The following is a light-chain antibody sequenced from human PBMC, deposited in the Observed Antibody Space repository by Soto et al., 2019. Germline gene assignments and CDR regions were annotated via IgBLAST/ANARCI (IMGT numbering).Light chain of an antibody. Sequence: EIVMTQSPATLSVSPGERATLSCMASQSVSSNLAWYQQKPGQAPRLLIYGASTRATGIPARFSGSGSGTEFTLNISSLQSEDFAVYYCQQYNNWAPGTFGQGTKVQIK. CDR2: GAS. V-gene: IGKV3-15*01. CDR3: QQYNNWAPGT. J-gene: IGKJ1*01. CDR1: QSVSSN.